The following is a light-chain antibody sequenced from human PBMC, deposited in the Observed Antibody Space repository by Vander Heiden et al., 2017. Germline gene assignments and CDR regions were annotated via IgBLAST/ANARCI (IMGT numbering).Light chain of an antibody. CDR2: AVN. V-gene: IGLV1-44*01. J-gene: IGLJ2*01. CDR3: ATWVDSLSGMV. CDR1: SSNIGLAA. Sequence: QSVLSQPPSASGTPGQRVTLSCSGSSSNIGLAAVNWYQLLPGTAPKLLTYAVNLRPWRVPDRFSGSRSGTSASLAISGLQSEDEAGYFCATWVDSLSGMVFGGGTELTVL.